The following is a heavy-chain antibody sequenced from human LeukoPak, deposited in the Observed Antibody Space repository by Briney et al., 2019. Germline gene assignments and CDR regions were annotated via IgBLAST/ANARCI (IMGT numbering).Heavy chain of an antibody. V-gene: IGHV3-21*01. Sequence: PGGSLRLSCAASGFTFSSYSMNWVRQAPGKGLEWVSSISSSSSYIYYADSVKGRFTISRDNAKNSLYLQMNSLRAEDTAVYYCARVCSADPSSIDIWGQGTMVTVSS. CDR2: ISSSSSYI. CDR1: GFTFSSYS. J-gene: IGHJ3*02. CDR3: ARVCSADPSSIDI. D-gene: IGHD6-6*01.